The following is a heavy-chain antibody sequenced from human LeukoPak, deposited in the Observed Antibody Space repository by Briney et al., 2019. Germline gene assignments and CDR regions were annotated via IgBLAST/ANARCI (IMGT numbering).Heavy chain of an antibody. Sequence: GGSLRLSCAASGFTSSSYGMHWVRQAPGKGLEWVAIIWYDGNNKYYADSVKGRFTISRDNSKNTLYLQMNSLRAEDTAVYYCARDLYYYDSSGLEFGYWGQGTLVTVSS. D-gene: IGHD3-22*01. CDR3: ARDLYYYDSSGLEFGY. CDR1: GFTSSSYG. V-gene: IGHV3-33*01. CDR2: IWYDGNNK. J-gene: IGHJ4*02.